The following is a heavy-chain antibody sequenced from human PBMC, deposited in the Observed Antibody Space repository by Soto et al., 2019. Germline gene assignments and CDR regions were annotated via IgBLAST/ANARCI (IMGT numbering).Heavy chain of an antibody. CDR3: ARGFKTFDY. Sequence: EVQLVESGGGLMQTGGSLRLSCAPSGLTVSSNYMNWVRQAPGKGLEWVSVMYSGGSTYYADSVKGRFTISRDNSKNTLYLQMDSLRAEDTAVYCCARGFKTFDYWGQGTLVTVSS. CDR2: MYSGGST. V-gene: IGHV3-53*01. CDR1: GLTVSSNY. J-gene: IGHJ4*02.